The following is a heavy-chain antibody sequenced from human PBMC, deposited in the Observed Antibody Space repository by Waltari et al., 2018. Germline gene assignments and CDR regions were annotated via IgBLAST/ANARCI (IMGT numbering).Heavy chain of an antibody. J-gene: IGHJ5*02. Sequence: QLQLQESGPGLVKPSETLSLTCTVSGGSISSSSYYWGWSRQPPGKGLGWIGSIYYSGSTYYNPSLKSRVTISVDTSKNQFSLKLSSVTAADTAVYYCARLKPGKQWLAQNWFDPWGQGTLVTVSS. CDR1: GGSISSSSYY. CDR3: ARLKPGKQWLAQNWFDP. CDR2: IYYSGST. V-gene: IGHV4-39*07. D-gene: IGHD6-19*01.